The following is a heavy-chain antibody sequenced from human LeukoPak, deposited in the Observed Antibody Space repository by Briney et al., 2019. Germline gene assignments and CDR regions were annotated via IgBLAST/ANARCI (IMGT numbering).Heavy chain of an antibody. Sequence: SETLSLTCTVSGGSISSYYWSWIRQHPGKGLEWIGYIYYSGSTYYNPSLKSRVTISVDTSENQFSLKLSSVTAAGTAVYYCARFAHGYGYSFDYWGQGTLVTVSS. CDR2: IYYSGST. CDR1: GGSISSYY. CDR3: ARFAHGYGYSFDY. D-gene: IGHD5-18*01. J-gene: IGHJ4*02. V-gene: IGHV4-59*06.